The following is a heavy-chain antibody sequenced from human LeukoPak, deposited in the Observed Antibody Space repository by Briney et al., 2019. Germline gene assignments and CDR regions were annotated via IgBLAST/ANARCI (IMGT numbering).Heavy chain of an antibody. CDR3: AKDLQRGITMVRGAVDP. CDR1: GFTFSSYG. D-gene: IGHD3-10*01. Sequence: PGRSLRLSCAASGFTFSSYGMHWVRQAPGKGPEWVAVISYDGSNKYYADSVKGRFTISRDNSKNTLYLQMNSLRAEDTAVYYCAKDLQRGITMVRGAVDPWGQGTLVTVSS. CDR2: ISYDGSNK. J-gene: IGHJ5*02. V-gene: IGHV3-30*18.